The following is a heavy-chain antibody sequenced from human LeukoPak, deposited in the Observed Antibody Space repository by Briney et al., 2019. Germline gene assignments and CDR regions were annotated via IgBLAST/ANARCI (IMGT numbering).Heavy chain of an antibody. V-gene: IGHV4-59*01. CDR3: ARARRTYCSSTSCYLYAFDI. Sequence: SETLSLTCTVSGGSISSYYWSWIRQPPGKGLEWIGYIYYSGSTNYNPSLKSRVTMSVDTSKNQFSLTLSSVTAADTAVYYCARARRTYCSSTSCYLYAFDIWGQGTMVTVSS. D-gene: IGHD2-2*01. CDR1: GGSISSYY. CDR2: IYYSGST. J-gene: IGHJ3*02.